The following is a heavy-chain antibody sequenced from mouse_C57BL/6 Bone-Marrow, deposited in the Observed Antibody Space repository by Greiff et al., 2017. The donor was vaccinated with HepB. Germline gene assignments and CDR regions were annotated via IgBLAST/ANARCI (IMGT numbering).Heavy chain of an antibody. CDR2: IYPRSGNT. Sequence: QVQLQQSGAELARPGASVKLSCKASGYTFTSYGISWVKQRTGQGLEWIGEIYPRSGNTYYNEKFKGKATLTADKSSSTAYMELRSLTSEDSAVYFCARGGELGLAYWGQGTLVTVSA. CDR1: GYTFTSYG. CDR3: ARGGELGLAY. J-gene: IGHJ3*01. D-gene: IGHD4-1*01. V-gene: IGHV1-81*01.